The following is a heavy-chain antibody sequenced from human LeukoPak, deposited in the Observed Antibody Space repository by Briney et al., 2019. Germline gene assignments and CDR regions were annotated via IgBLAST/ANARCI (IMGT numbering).Heavy chain of an antibody. CDR2: IWSDGSNK. Sequence: SLRPACAAAGFTIDKYCIHWVRQAASKGLEWVAVIWSDGSNKYYADSVKGRFTISRDNSKKTLYLQMNSLRVEDTAVYYCVRASGSFDYWGQGTLVTVSS. D-gene: IGHD3-10*01. J-gene: IGHJ4*02. CDR1: GFTIDKYC. V-gene: IGHV3-33*01. CDR3: VRASGSFDY.